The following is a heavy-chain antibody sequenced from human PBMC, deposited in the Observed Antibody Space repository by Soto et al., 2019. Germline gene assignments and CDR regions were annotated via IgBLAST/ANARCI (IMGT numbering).Heavy chain of an antibody. Sequence: ASVKVSCKTSGYTFTRNGISWVRQAPGQGLEWMGWISPNSGNIKYAQKLQDRVIITRDTSASTAYMDLSSLRSEDTAVYYCARGIATGQLDPWGQGTLVTVSS. CDR2: ISPNSGNI. J-gene: IGHJ5*02. D-gene: IGHD2-15*01. CDR1: GYTFTRNG. CDR3: ARGIATGQLDP. V-gene: IGHV1-18*01.